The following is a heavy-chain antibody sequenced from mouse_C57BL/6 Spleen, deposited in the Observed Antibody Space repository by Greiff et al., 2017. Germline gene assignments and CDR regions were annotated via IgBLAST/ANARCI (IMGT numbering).Heavy chain of an antibody. D-gene: IGHD1-1*01. J-gene: IGHJ4*01. Sequence: LQESGAELVKPGASVKISCKASGYAFSSYWMNWVKQRPGKGLEWIGQIYPGDGDTNYNAKFQGKATLTADKSSSTAYMQLRSVTSENSAVNYCALNYGSSAYGKDYWGQGTTVTVSS. V-gene: IGHV1-80*01. CDR1: GYAFSSYW. CDR3: ALNYGSSAYGKDY. CDR2: IYPGDGDT.